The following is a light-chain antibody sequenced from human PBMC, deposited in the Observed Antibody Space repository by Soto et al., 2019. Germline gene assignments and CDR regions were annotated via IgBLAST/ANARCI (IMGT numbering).Light chain of an antibody. CDR2: GAS. J-gene: IGKJ1*01. CDR1: QSVSSSY. CDR3: QQYGSSPET. V-gene: IGKV3-20*01. Sequence: EIVLTQSPGTLALSPGERATLSCRASQSVSSSYFAWYQHKPGQAPRLLIYGASSRATGIPDRFSGSGSGTDFTLTISRLEPEDFSVYYCQQYGSSPETFGQGTKVEI.